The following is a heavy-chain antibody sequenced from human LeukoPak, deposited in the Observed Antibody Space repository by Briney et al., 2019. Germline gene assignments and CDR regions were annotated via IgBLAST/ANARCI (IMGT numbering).Heavy chain of an antibody. V-gene: IGHV3-23*01. Sequence: SGGSLRLSCAASGFTFSSYAMSWVRQAPGKGLEWVSAISGSGGSTYYADSVKGRFTISRDNSKNTLYLQMNSLRAEDTAVYYCAKGANDFWSGYFGAFWFDPWGQGTLVTVSS. CDR2: ISGSGGST. CDR1: GFTFSSYA. CDR3: AKGANDFWSGYFGAFWFDP. D-gene: IGHD3-3*01. J-gene: IGHJ5*02.